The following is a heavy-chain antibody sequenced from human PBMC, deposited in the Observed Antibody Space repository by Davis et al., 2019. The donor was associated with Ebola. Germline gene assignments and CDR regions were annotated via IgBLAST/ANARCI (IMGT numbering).Heavy chain of an antibody. J-gene: IGHJ5*02. CDR1: GYSISSGYY. CDR3: ARKRYSSGWYLSWSWFDP. CDR2: IYHSGST. Sequence: MPGGSLRLSCTVSGYSISSGYYWGWIRQPPGKGLEWIGSIYHSGSTYYNPSLKSRVTISVDTSKNQFSLKLSSVTAADTAVYYCARKRYSSGWYLSWSWFDPWGQGTLVTVSS. V-gene: IGHV4-38-2*02. D-gene: IGHD6-19*01.